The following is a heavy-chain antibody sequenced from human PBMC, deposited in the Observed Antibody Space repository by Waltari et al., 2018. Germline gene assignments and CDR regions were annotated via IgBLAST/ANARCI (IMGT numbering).Heavy chain of an antibody. CDR2: ISWEGMTT. V-gene: IGHV3-43D*03. J-gene: IGHJ4*02. CDR1: GFTFDDYA. D-gene: IGHD6-19*01. CDR3: AKDSRGYSGWVDY. Sequence: EVQLVESGGVVVQPGGSLRLSCAASGFTFDDYAMHWVRQAPGKGLGWVSLISWEGMTTSYADSVKGRFTISRDNSKNSLYLQMNSLRAEDNALYYCAKDSRGYSGWVDYWGQGTLVTVSS.